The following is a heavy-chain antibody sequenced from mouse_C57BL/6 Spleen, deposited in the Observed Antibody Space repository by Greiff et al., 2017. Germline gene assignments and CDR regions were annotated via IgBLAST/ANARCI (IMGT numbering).Heavy chain of an antibody. J-gene: IGHJ3*01. Sequence: QVQLQQSGPELVKPGASVKLSCKASGYTFTSYDINWVKQRPGQGLEWIGWIYPRDGSTKYNEKFKGKATLTVDTSSSTAYMELHSLTSEDSAVYFCAREGGYGSSSSFAYWGQGTLVTVSA. D-gene: IGHD1-1*01. CDR1: GYTFTSYD. CDR3: AREGGYGSSSSFAY. V-gene: IGHV1-85*01. CDR2: IYPRDGST.